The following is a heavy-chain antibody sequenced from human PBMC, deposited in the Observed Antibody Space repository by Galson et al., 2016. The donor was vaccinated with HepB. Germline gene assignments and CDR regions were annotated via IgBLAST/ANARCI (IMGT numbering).Heavy chain of an antibody. Sequence: SLRLSCAASGFDVNTKYMSWVRQAPGKGLDWVSIIYSGGSTNYADSVKGRFTISRDNFKNMVYLEMNSLSADDTAVYYCARGGYSYCIDTWGQGTLVLVSS. CDR1: GFDVNTKY. V-gene: IGHV3-53*01. J-gene: IGHJ5*02. CDR2: IYSGGST. CDR3: ARGGYSYCIDT. D-gene: IGHD5-18*01.